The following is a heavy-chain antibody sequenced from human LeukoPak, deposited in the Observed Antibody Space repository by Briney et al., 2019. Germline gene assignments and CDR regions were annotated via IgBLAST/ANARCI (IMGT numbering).Heavy chain of an antibody. CDR2: IYYSGST. D-gene: IGHD3-22*01. CDR3: ARRYYDSSGYYYFDY. CDR1: GGSFSSYY. J-gene: IGHJ4*02. V-gene: IGHV4-59*01. Sequence: SETLSLTCTVSGGSFSSYYWSWIRQPPGKGLEWIGYIYYSGSTNYNPSLKSRVTISVDTSKNQFSLKLSSVTAADTAVYYCARRYYDSSGYYYFDYWGQGTLVTVSS.